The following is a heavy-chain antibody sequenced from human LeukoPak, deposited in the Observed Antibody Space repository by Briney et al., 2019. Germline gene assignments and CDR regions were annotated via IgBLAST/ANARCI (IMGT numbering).Heavy chain of an antibody. CDR3: ARDYDILTGYPPYYYYYGMDV. CDR1: GGTFSSYA. D-gene: IGHD3-9*01. CDR2: IIPILGIA. Sequence: SVKVSRKASGGTFSSYAISWVRQAPGQGLEWMGRIIPILGIANYAQKFQGRVTITADKSTSTAYMELSSLRSEDTAVYYCARDYDILTGYPPYYYYYGMDVWGQGTTVTVSS. V-gene: IGHV1-69*04. J-gene: IGHJ6*02.